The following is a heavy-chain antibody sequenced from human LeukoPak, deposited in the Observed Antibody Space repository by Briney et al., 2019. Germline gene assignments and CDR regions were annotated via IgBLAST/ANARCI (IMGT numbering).Heavy chain of an antibody. V-gene: IGHV3-64D*09. Sequence: GGSLRLSCSASGFTFSNYAMHWVRQAPGKGLKYVSAISGTGGSTYYADSVKGRSTISRDYSKNTLFLQMSSLRPEDTAVYYCVNGGVAVAGYWGQGTLVTVSS. CDR3: VNGGVAVAGY. CDR2: ISGTGGST. J-gene: IGHJ4*02. CDR1: GFTFSNYA. D-gene: IGHD6-19*01.